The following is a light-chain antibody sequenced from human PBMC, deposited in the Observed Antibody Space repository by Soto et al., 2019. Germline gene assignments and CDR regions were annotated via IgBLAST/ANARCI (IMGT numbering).Light chain of an antibody. J-gene: IGKJ1*01. Sequence: ESVLTQSPGTLSLSPGEGATLSCRASQSVSTNFFAWYQQKPGQAPRLLIYGASTRATGIPDRFSGSGSGTDFTLTTSRLEPEDFAVYYCQQYGRTSWTFGQGTKVDIK. CDR3: QQYGRTSWT. CDR2: GAS. V-gene: IGKV3-20*01. CDR1: QSVSTNF.